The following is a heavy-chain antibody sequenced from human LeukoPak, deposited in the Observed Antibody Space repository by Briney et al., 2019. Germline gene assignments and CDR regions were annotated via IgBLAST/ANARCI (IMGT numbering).Heavy chain of an antibody. CDR1: GHHKSSGYY. V-gene: IGHV4-38-2*02. J-gene: IGHJ4*02. Sequence: KASDPLSLPCTLSGHHKSSGYYWGWIRPPPGKGLEWIGSIYHSGSTYFNPSLKSRVTISVDTSKNQFSLKLSSVTAADTAVYYCARGSHYYGRKYYFDYWGQGTLVTVSS. D-gene: IGHD3-10*01. CDR3: ARGSHYYGRKYYFDY. CDR2: IYHSGST.